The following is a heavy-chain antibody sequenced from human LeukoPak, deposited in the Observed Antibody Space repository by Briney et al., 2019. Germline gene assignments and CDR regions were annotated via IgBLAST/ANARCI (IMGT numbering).Heavy chain of an antibody. CDR1: GFTFSSYA. J-gene: IGHJ4*02. V-gene: IGHV3-30-3*01. CDR3: VRENYGEYYFDY. D-gene: IGHD3-10*01. CDR2: ISYHGGNK. Sequence: GGSLRLSCAASGFTFSSYAMHWVRQAPGKGLEWLAIISYHGGNKNYIDSVKGRFTISRDNSANTLYLQMNSLGAEDTAVYFCVRENYGEYYFDYWGQGTLVTVSS.